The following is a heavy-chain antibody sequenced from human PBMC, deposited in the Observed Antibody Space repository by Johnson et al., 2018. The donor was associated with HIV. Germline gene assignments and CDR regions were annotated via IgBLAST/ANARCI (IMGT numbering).Heavy chain of an antibody. CDR1: GFTFSSYA. V-gene: IGHV3-30*14. J-gene: IGHJ3*02. CDR3: ARAPGYSRAFDI. Sequence: VQLVESGGGVVQPGRSLRLSCAASGFTFSSYAMHWVRQAPGKGLEWVAVISYDGSNKYYADSVKGRFSISRDNSKNTLYLEINSLRAEDTAVYYCARAPGYSRAFDIWGQGTMVTVSS. CDR2: ISYDGSNK. D-gene: IGHD5-18*01.